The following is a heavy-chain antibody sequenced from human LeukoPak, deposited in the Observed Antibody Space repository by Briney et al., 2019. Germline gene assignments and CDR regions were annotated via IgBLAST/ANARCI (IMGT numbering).Heavy chain of an antibody. Sequence: SGPTLVNPTQTLTLTCTFSGFSLSTSGMCVSWIRQPPGKALEWLARIDWDDDKYYNTSLKTRLTISKDTSKNQVVLTMTNMDPVDTATYYCARILLHGGIPYSDYWGQGTPVTVSS. J-gene: IGHJ4*02. CDR2: IDWDDDK. CDR3: ARILLHGGIPYSDY. V-gene: IGHV2-70*11. D-gene: IGHD2-15*01. CDR1: GFSLSTSGMC.